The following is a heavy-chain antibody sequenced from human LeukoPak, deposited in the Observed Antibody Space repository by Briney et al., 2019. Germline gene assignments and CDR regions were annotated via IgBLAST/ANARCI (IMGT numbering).Heavy chain of an antibody. CDR3: ARDLNGGMDV. V-gene: IGHV4-59*01. D-gene: IGHD2-8*01. Sequence: PSETLSLTCTVSGGPISSYYWSWIRQPPGKGLEWIGYIYYSGSTNYNPSLKSRVTISVDTSKNQFSLKLSSVTAADTAVYYCARDLNGGMDVWGQGTTVTVSS. J-gene: IGHJ6*02. CDR2: IYYSGST. CDR1: GGPISSYY.